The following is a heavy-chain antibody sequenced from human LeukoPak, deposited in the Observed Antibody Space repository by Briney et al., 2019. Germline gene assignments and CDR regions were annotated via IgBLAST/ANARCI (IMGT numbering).Heavy chain of an antibody. Sequence: GGSLRLSCAASGFTVNTYWMNWVRQAPGKGLEWVANIDQDGNGGYYVEAVKGRFTIFRDNAKNSVFLQMNSLRADDTDVYYCARGFDANYGMDVWGKGTTVTVSS. V-gene: IGHV3-7*03. CDR2: IDQDGNGG. J-gene: IGHJ6*04. CDR1: GFTVNTYW. CDR3: ARGFDANYGMDV. D-gene: IGHD3-9*01.